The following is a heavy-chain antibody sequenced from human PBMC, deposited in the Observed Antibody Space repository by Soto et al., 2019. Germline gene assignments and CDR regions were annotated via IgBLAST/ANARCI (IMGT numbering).Heavy chain of an antibody. CDR1: GGSISSSSYY. CDR3: ARQGAVAPPLSYWYFDL. D-gene: IGHD6-19*01. V-gene: IGHV4-39*01. Sequence: SETLSLTCTVSGGSISSSSYYWGWIRQPPGKGLEWIGSIYYSGSTYYNPSPKSRVTISVDTSKNQFSLKLSSVTAADTAVYYCARQGAVAPPLSYWYFDLWSRGTLVTVSS. CDR2: IYYSGST. J-gene: IGHJ2*01.